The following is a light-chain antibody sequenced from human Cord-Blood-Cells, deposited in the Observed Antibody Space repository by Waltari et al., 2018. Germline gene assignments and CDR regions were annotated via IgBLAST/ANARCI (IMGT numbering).Light chain of an antibody. V-gene: IGKV3-20*01. CDR2: GAS. CDR1: QSVSSSY. J-gene: IGKJ5*01. Sequence: EIVLTQSPGTLSLSPGERATLSCRPSQSVSSSYLAWYQQKPGQAPRLLIYGASSRATGIPDRFSGSGSGTDVTLTISRLEPEDFAVYYCQQYGSSPFTFGQGTRLEIK. CDR3: QQYGSSPFT.